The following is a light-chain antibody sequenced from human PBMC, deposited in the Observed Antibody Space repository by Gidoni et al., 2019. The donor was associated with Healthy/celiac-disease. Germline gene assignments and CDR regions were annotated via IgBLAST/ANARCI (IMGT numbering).Light chain of an antibody. V-gene: IGLV1-40*01. CDR1: SSNIGAGYD. CDR2: GNS. J-gene: IGLJ2*01. Sequence: QSVLTQPPSVSGPPGQRVTISCTGSSSNIGAGYDVHWYQQLPGTAPKLLIYGNSNRPSGVPDRFSGSKSGTSASLAITGLQAEDEADYYCQSYDSSLPVVFGGGTKLTVL. CDR3: QSYDSSLPVV.